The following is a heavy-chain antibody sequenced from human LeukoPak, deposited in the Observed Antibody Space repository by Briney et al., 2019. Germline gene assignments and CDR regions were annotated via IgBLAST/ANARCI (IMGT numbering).Heavy chain of an antibody. D-gene: IGHD2-2*02. V-gene: IGHV3-7*01. CDR1: GFTFSSFW. Sequence: GGSPRLSCAASGFTFSSFWMTWVRQAPGKGLEWVANIKQDGGEKYYVDSVKGRFTISRDNAKNSLYLQMNSLRAEDTAVYHCATRRYCSSTSCYTSDAFDIWGQGTMVTVSS. CDR3: ATRRYCSSTSCYTSDAFDI. CDR2: IKQDGGEK. J-gene: IGHJ3*02.